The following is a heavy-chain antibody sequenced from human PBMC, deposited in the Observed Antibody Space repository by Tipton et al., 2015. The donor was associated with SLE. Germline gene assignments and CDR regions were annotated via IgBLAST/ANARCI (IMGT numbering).Heavy chain of an antibody. CDR2: IYYSGST. D-gene: IGHD3-22*01. CDR1: GGSISSTSYY. J-gene: IGHJ4*02. Sequence: TLSLTCTVSGGSISSTSYYWVWIRQPPGKGLEWIGGIYYSGSTYYNPSLKSRVTISVETSKNQFSLKLSSVTAADTAVYYCARTNYFGTSGFFDYWGQGTLVTVPS. V-gene: IGHV4-39*07. CDR3: ARTNYFGTSGFFDY.